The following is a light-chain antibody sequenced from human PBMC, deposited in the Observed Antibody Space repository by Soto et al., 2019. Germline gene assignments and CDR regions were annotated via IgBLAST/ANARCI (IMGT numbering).Light chain of an antibody. CDR3: QQYNSYSPT. Sequence: IQMTQSPSTLSGSVGDRFTITCRASQTISSWLAWYQQKPGKAPKLLIYKASTLKSGVPSRFSGSGSETEFTLTISGLQPGDSATYYCQQYNSYSPTFGQGTKVDI. CDR2: KAS. J-gene: IGKJ1*01. CDR1: QTISSW. V-gene: IGKV1-5*03.